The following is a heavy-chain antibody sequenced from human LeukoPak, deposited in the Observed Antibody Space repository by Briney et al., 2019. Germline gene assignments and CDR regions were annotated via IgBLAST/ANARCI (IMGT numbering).Heavy chain of an antibody. CDR1: GYTFTSYY. CDR3: ARIATDSSGYYYVGWFDP. Sequence: ASVKVSCKASGYTFTSYYMHWVRQAPGQGLEWMGIINPSGGSTSYTQKFRGRVTMTRDTSTSTVYMELSSLRSEDTAVYYCARIATDSSGYYYVGWFDPWGQGTLVTVSS. CDR2: INPSGGST. D-gene: IGHD3-22*01. J-gene: IGHJ5*02. V-gene: IGHV1-46*01.